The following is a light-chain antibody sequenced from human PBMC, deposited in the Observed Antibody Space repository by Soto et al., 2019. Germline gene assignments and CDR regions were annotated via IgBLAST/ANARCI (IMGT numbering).Light chain of an antibody. CDR1: QSINNW. CDR3: QQYESFPRT. V-gene: IGKV1-5*03. Sequence: DIQMTQSPSTLSASVGDRDTITCRASQSINNWLAWYQQRPGKAPKLFISKASTLEIGVPSRFSGSGSGTELTLSISSLQSDDFATYFCQQYESFPRTFGQGTKVEIK. CDR2: KAS. J-gene: IGKJ1*01.